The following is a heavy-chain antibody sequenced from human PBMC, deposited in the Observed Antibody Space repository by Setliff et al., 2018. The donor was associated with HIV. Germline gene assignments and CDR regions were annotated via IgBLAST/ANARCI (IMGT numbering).Heavy chain of an antibody. CDR1: GFSVTDNY. D-gene: IGHD1-26*01. CDR3: AKGGYGGSYYVAGY. J-gene: IGHJ4*02. V-gene: IGHV3-66*02. CDR2: MYKGGET. Sequence: GESLRLSCEASGFSVTDNYMGWVRQAPGKGLEWVALMYKGGETYYADFVKGRFTIARDNSKNTVSLQMTNLGTGDTAVYYCAKGGYGGSYYVAGYWGQGTLVTVSS.